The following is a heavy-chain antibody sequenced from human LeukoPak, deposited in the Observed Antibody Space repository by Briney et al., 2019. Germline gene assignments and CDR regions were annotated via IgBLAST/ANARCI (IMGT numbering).Heavy chain of an antibody. V-gene: IGHV1-24*01. CDR3: ARRGGGYTYAYYFDY. Sequence: GASAKVSCKVSGYTLTELSMHWVRQAPGKGLEWMGGFDPEDGETIYAQKFQGRVTMTEDTSTDTAYMELSSLRSEDTAVYYCARRGGGYTYAYYFDYWGQGTLVTVSS. J-gene: IGHJ4*02. CDR2: FDPEDGET. CDR1: GYTLTELS. D-gene: IGHD3-16*01.